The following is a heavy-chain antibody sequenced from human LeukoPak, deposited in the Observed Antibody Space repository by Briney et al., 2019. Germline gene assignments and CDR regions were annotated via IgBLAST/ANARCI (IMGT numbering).Heavy chain of an antibody. D-gene: IGHD4-17*01. Sequence: GGSLRLSCAGSGFSVGSFEMDWVRQVPGKGLVWVSRINDDGSATFYADSVKGRFTISRDNAKNSLYLQMNSLRDEDTAVYYCAKESDYGDYVGYWGQGTLVTVSS. V-gene: IGHV3-74*01. CDR2: INDDGSAT. CDR1: GFSVGSFE. CDR3: AKESDYGDYVGY. J-gene: IGHJ4*02.